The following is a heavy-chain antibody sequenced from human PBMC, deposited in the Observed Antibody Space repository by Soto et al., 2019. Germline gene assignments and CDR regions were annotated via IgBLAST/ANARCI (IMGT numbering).Heavy chain of an antibody. Sequence: SETLSLTCAVYGGSFSGHSWTWIRQSPGKGLEWIGDINHSGRVNYSPSLKSRVTISLDTSKNQFSLRLTSVTAADTAIYYCTRRYNWNDNYFDPWGPGALVTVSS. V-gene: IGHV4-34*01. D-gene: IGHD1-20*01. CDR2: INHSGRV. CDR3: TRRYNWNDNYFDP. J-gene: IGHJ5*02. CDR1: GGSFSGHS.